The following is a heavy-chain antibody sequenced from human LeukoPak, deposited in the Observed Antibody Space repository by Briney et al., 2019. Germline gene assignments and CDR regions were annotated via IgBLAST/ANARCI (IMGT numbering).Heavy chain of an antibody. J-gene: IGHJ4*02. Sequence: GRSLRLSCAASGFTFSSYGMHWVRQAPGKGLEWVAVISYDGSNKYYADSVKGRFTISRDNSKNTLYLQMNSLRAEDTAVYYCAKDQVTRDYAYFDYWGQGTLVTVSS. V-gene: IGHV3-30*18. CDR2: ISYDGSNK. D-gene: IGHD4-17*01. CDR1: GFTFSSYG. CDR3: AKDQVTRDYAYFDY.